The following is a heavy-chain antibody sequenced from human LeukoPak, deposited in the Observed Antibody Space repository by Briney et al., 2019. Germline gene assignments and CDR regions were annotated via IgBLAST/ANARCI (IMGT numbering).Heavy chain of an antibody. V-gene: IGHV3-11*01. D-gene: IGHD6-13*01. CDR1: GFTFSDYY. CDR2: ISSSGSTI. J-gene: IGHJ5*02. Sequence: GGSLRLSCAASGFTFSDYYMSWIRQAPGKGLEWVSYISSSGSTIYYADSVKGRFTISRDNAKNSLYLQMNSLRAEDTAVYYCARVWTYSSSWFWFDPWGQGALVTVSS. CDR3: ARVWTYSSSWFWFDP.